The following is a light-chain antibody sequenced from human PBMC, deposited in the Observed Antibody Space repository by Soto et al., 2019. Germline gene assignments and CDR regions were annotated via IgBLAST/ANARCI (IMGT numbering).Light chain of an antibody. CDR3: CSYAGTYAFAV. Sequence: QSALTQPRSVSGSPGQSVTISYTGTSSDVGDYNYVSWYQQHPGKAPKLMISDVSQRPSGVPDRFSGSKSGNTASLTISGLQAEDEADYYCCSYAGTYAFAVFGTGTKLTVL. CDR2: DVS. CDR1: SSDVGDYNY. J-gene: IGLJ1*01. V-gene: IGLV2-11*01.